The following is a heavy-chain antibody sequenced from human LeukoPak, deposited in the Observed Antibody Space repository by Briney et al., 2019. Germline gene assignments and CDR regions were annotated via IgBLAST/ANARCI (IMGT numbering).Heavy chain of an antibody. V-gene: IGHV3-30*04. CDR2: ISYDGSNK. D-gene: IGHD3-22*01. J-gene: IGHJ4*02. CDR3: ARLSSGHHTGDY. Sequence: GGSLRLSCAASGFTFGSYAMHWVRQAPGKGLEWVAVISYDGSNKYYADSVKGRFTISRDNSKNTLYLQMNSLRAEDTAVYYCARLSSGHHTGDYWGQGTLVTVSS. CDR1: GFTFGSYA.